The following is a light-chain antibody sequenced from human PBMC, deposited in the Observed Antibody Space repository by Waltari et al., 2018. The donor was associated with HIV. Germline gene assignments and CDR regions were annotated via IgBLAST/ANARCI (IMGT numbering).Light chain of an antibody. J-gene: IGLJ3*02. V-gene: IGLV2-18*02. Sequence: QSALTQPPSVSGSPGQSVTIYCTGTRTDVARYARVSWYQQPPGRGPKLLIYEVVNRPSGVPGRFSGSKSGNTASLTIFGLQSEDEADYHCSSFTASGTWVFGGGTKLTV. CDR1: RTDVARYAR. CDR2: EVV. CDR3: SSFTASGTWV.